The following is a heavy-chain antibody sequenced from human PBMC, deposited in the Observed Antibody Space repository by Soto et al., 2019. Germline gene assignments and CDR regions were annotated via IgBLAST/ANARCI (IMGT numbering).Heavy chain of an antibody. Sequence: SETLSLTCTVSGGSISSGDYYWSWIRQPPGKGLEWIGYIYYSGSTYYNPSLKSRLTFSIDKSKNQLSLRLTSVTAADTAVYYCARSGVLGILITSHWFDTWGQGTLVTVSS. CDR2: IYYSGST. CDR1: GGSISSGDYY. J-gene: IGHJ5*02. V-gene: IGHV4-30-4*01. D-gene: IGHD3-10*01. CDR3: ARSGVLGILITSHWFDT.